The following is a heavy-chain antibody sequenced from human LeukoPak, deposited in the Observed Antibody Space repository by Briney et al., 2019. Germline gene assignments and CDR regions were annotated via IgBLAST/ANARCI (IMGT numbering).Heavy chain of an antibody. J-gene: IGHJ4*02. D-gene: IGHD4-17*01. CDR1: GFSFSTYG. Sequence: GSLRLSSAASGFSFSTYGMHWVRQAPGKGLEWLSVISYDGSNKYYADSVKGRFTISRDNSNNTLFLQMNSLRPEDTAVYYCVRDLTTVTTQGDYWGQGTLVTVSS. CDR2: ISYDGSNK. CDR3: VRDLTTVTTQGDY. V-gene: IGHV3-30*03.